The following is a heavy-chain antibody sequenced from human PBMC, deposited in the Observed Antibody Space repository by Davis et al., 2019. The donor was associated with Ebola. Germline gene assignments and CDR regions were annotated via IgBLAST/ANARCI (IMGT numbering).Heavy chain of an antibody. Sequence: PGGSLRLSCAASGFTFSSYAMSWVRQAPGKGLEWVSAISGSGGSTYYADSVKGRFTISRDNSKNTLYLQMNSLRAEDTAVYYCARTAPSGYSNYVRYYMDVWGKGTTVTVSS. D-gene: IGHD4-11*01. CDR2: ISGSGGST. V-gene: IGHV3-23*01. J-gene: IGHJ6*03. CDR3: ARTAPSGYSNYVRYYMDV. CDR1: GFTFSSYA.